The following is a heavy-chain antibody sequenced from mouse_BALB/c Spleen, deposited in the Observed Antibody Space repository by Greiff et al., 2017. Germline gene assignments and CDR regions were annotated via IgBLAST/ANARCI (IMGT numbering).Heavy chain of an antibody. D-gene: IGHD3-1*01. J-gene: IGHJ4*01. Sequence: VHLVESGPGLVAPSPSLTISCTASGFSLTDYGVSWIRQTPGKGLEWLGVIWGGGSTYYNSAINSRLSISKDNSKSQVFLKMNSHQTDDTAMYYCAKQRGGSSGYYYAMDYWGQGTSVTVSS. CDR3: AKQRGGSSGYYYAMDY. CDR2: IWGGGST. CDR1: GFSLTDYG. V-gene: IGHV2-6-5*01.